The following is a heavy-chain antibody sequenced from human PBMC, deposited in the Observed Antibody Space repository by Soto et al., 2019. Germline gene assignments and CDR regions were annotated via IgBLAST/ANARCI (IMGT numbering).Heavy chain of an antibody. CDR2: ISYDGSKT. CDR1: GFTFISYG. J-gene: IGHJ4*02. V-gene: IGHV3-30*03. D-gene: IGHD3-3*01. CDR3: ARADYDFWGRIDY. Sequence: GGSLRLSCAASGFTFISYGMHWVRQAPGKGLEWVAVISYDGSKTYYADSVKGRFTISRDNSKNTVYLQMNSLRAEDTAVYYCARADYDFWGRIDYWGQGTLVTVSS.